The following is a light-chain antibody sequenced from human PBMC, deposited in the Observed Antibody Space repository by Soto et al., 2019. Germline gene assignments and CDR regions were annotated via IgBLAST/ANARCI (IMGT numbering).Light chain of an antibody. V-gene: IGKV1-9*01. J-gene: IGKJ2*01. Sequence: DIQLTQSPSFLSASVGDRVTITCRASQDISSYLAWYQQKPGKAPNLLIYVASTLQSGVPSRFSGSGSGTEFTLTISSLQPEDFATYYCKQLNNYPRTFGQGTKLEIK. CDR1: QDISSY. CDR3: KQLNNYPRT. CDR2: VAS.